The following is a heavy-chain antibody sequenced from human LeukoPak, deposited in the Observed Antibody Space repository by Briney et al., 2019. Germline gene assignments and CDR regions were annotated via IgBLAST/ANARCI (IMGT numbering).Heavy chain of an antibody. CDR2: ISSSSSYI. CDR1: GFTFSSYS. V-gene: IGHV3-21*01. Sequence: GGSLRLSCAASGFTFSSYSMNWVRQAPGKGLEWVSSISSSSSYIYYADSVKGRFTISRDNAKNSLYLQMNSLRAKDTAVYYCARAFADGYNSSPFDYWGQGTLVTVSS. J-gene: IGHJ4*02. CDR3: ARAFADGYNSSPFDY. D-gene: IGHD5-24*01.